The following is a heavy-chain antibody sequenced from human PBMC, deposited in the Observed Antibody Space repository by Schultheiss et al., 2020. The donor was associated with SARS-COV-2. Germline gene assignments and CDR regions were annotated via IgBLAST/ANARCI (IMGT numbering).Heavy chain of an antibody. D-gene: IGHD3-3*01. J-gene: IGHJ6*02. CDR3: ARDVSGRRYYYGMDV. Sequence: SETLSLTCTVSGGSISSSSYYWSWIRQHPGKGLEWIGYIYYSGSTYYNPSLKSRVTISVDTSKNQFSLKLSSVTAADTAVYYCARDVSGRRYYYGMDVWGQGTTVTVSS. CDR1: GGSISSSSYY. V-gene: IGHV4-31*03. CDR2: IYYSGST.